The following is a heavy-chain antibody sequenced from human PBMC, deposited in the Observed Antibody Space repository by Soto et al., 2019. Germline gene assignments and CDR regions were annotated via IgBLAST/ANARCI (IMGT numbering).Heavy chain of an antibody. CDR1: GDSISTGVYS. Sequence: PSETLSLTCDVSGDSISTGVYSWNCIRQPPGKGLEWVGYINHSGSTYDNPSLKSRVTMSVNRSKNQFSLNLTSVTAADTAVYFCARGHYRYAMDVWGQGTTVTVSS. CDR2: INHSGST. V-gene: IGHV4-30-2*01. J-gene: IGHJ6*02. CDR3: ARGHYRYAMDV.